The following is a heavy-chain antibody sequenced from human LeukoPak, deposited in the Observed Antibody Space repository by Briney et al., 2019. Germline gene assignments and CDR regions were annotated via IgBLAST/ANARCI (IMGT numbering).Heavy chain of an antibody. D-gene: IGHD1-26*01. CDR3: AKLWEPD. CDR1: GFTFDSYA. V-gene: IGHV3-23*01. CDR2: ITTNGETT. Sequence: PGESLRLSCAASGFTFDSYAMSWVRQPPGKGLEWVSTITTNGETTHYADSVKGRFTISRDNSKNTVYLQMNSLRVEDTAIYYCAKLWEPDWGQGSLVSVSS. J-gene: IGHJ4*02.